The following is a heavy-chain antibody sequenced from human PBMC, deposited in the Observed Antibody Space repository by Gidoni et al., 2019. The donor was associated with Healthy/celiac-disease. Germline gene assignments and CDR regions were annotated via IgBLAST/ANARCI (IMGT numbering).Heavy chain of an antibody. J-gene: IGHJ4*02. CDR3: ARDAPSTADYVGYFDY. CDR2: ISYDGSNK. CDR1: CFTFSRYA. V-gene: IGHV3-30-3*01. D-gene: IGHD4-17*01. Sequence: QVQLVESGGGVVQPGRSLRLSCAASCFTFSRYARHWVRQAPGKGLGWVAVISYDGSNKYYADSVKGRFTISRDNSKNTLYLQMNSLRAEDTAVYYCARDAPSTADYVGYFDYWGQGTLVTVSS.